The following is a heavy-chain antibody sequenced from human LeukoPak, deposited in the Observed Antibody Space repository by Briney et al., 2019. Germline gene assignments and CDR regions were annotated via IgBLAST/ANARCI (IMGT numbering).Heavy chain of an antibody. D-gene: IGHD7-27*01. Sequence: GGSLRLSCAASGFTFSSYSMNWVRQAPGKGLEWVSSISSSSSYIYYADSVKGRFTISRDNAKNSLYLQMNSLRADDTAVYYCARESTRTGYDFDYWGQGTLVTVSS. CDR2: ISSSSSYI. CDR1: GFTFSSYS. J-gene: IGHJ4*02. CDR3: ARESTRTGYDFDY. V-gene: IGHV3-21*01.